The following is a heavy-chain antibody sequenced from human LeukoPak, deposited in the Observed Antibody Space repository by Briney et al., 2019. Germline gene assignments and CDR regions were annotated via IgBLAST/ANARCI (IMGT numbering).Heavy chain of an antibody. CDR2: IYYSGST. CDR3: ARTYCSSTSCYKGAYDAFDI. J-gene: IGHJ3*02. V-gene: IGHV4-39*01. D-gene: IGHD2-2*02. CDR1: GGSISSSSYY. Sequence: SETLSLTCTVSGGSISSSSYYWGWIRQPPGKGLEWIGSIYYSGSTYYNPSLKSRVTISVDTSKNQFSLKLSSVTAADTAVYYCARTYCSSTSCYKGAYDAFDIWGQGTMVTVSS.